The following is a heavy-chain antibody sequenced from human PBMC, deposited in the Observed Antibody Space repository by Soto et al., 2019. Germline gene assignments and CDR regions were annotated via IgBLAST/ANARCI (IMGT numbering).Heavy chain of an antibody. CDR2: INPSGGST. D-gene: IGHD6-19*01. V-gene: IGHV1-46*03. J-gene: IGHJ4*02. Sequence: ASVKVSCKASGYTFTSYYMHWVRQAPGQGLEWMGIINPSGGSTSYAQKFQGRVTMTRDTSTSTVYMELSSLRSEDTAVYYCARLHKSPVAVGANYFDYWGQGTLVTVSS. CDR1: GYTFTSYY. CDR3: ARLHKSPVAVGANYFDY.